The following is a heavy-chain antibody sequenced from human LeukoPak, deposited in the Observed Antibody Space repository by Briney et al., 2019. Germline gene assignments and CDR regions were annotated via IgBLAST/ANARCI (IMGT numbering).Heavy chain of an antibody. CDR2: IYTSGST. V-gene: IGHV4-61*02. CDR3: ARVLWFGDHGGWFDP. D-gene: IGHD3-10*01. CDR1: GGSISSGSYY. Sequence: SETLSLTCTVSGGSISSGSYYWSWIRQPAGKGLEWIGRIYTSGSTNYNPSLKSRVTISVDRSKNQFSLKLSSVTAADTAVYYCARVLWFGDHGGWFDPWGQGTLVTVSS. J-gene: IGHJ5*02.